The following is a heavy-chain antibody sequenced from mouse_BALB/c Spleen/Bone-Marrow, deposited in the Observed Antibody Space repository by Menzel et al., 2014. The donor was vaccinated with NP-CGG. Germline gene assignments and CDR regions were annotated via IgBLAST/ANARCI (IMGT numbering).Heavy chain of an antibody. CDR3: ARENYGSSPAY. CDR1: GYAFTSCN. CDR2: IDPYNGGT. Sequence: EVQRVESGPELVKPGASVKVSCKASGYAFTSCNMYWVEQSHGKSLEWIGYIDPYNGGTSYNQKFKGKATLTVDKSSSTAYMHLNSLTSEDSAVYYCARENYGSSPAYWGQGTLVTVSA. V-gene: IGHV1S135*01. J-gene: IGHJ3*01. D-gene: IGHD1-1*01.